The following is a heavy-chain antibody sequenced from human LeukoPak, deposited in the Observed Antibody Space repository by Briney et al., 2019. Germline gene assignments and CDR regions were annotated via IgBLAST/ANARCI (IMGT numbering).Heavy chain of an antibody. CDR1: GFTFSSYA. Sequence: GGSLRLSCAASGFTFSSYAMHWVRQAPGKGLEWVAVISYDGSNKYYADSVKGRFTISRDNSKNTLYLQMNSLRAEDTAVYYCAKDLWGWEDYWGRGTLVTVSS. CDR3: AKDLWGWEDY. D-gene: IGHD3-16*01. V-gene: IGHV3-30-3*01. CDR2: ISYDGSNK. J-gene: IGHJ4*02.